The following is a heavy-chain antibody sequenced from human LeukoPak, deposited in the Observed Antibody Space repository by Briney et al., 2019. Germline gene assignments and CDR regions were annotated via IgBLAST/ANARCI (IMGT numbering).Heavy chain of an antibody. V-gene: IGHV4-34*01. Sequence: KPSETLSLTCAVYGGSFSGYYWSWIRQPPGKGLEWIGEINHSGSTNYNPSLKSRVTISVDTSKNQFSLKLSSVTAADTAVYYCARDSTGYDYFDSWGQGALVTVSS. CDR1: GGSFSGYY. CDR3: ARDSTGYDYFDS. CDR2: INHSGST. J-gene: IGHJ4*02. D-gene: IGHD5-12*01.